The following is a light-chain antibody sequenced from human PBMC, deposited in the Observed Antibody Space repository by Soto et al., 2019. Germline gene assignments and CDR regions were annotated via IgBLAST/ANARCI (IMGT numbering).Light chain of an antibody. Sequence: QSVLTQPASVSGSPGQSITISCTGTSSDVGGYNYVSWYQQHPGKAPKPMIYDVGNRPSGVSNRFSGSKSGNTASLTISGLQAEDEADYYCSSYTSSSTYVFGTGTKSPS. CDR2: DVG. J-gene: IGLJ1*01. CDR1: SSDVGGYNY. CDR3: SSYTSSSTYV. V-gene: IGLV2-14*01.